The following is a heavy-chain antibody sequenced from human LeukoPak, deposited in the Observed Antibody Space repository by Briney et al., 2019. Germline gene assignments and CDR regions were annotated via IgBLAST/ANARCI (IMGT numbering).Heavy chain of an antibody. CDR2: IYTSGST. J-gene: IGHJ4*02. Sequence: SETLSLTCTVSVGSISSYYWSWIRQPAGKGLEWIGRIYTSGSTNYNPSLTSRVTISVDTSKNQFSLKLSSVTAADTAVYYCARVEDCGGSCLTDWGQGTLVTVSS. CDR1: VGSISSYY. CDR3: ARVEDCGGSCLTD. D-gene: IGHD2-15*01. V-gene: IGHV4-4*07.